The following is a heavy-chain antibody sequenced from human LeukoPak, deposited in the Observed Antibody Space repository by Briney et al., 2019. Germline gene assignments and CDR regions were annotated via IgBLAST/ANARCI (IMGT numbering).Heavy chain of an antibody. J-gene: IGHJ4*02. CDR3: AKHYYGSGSSVFFDY. CDR1: GFTFSSYA. Sequence: GGSLRLSCVASGFTFSSYAMSWVRGAPGKGVEWVSAIRGRVGSTYFADSVKGRFTISRDNSENTLFLQMNSLKAEDTAVYYWAKHYYGSGSSVFFDYWGQGTLVTVSS. CDR2: IRGRVGST. D-gene: IGHD3-10*01. V-gene: IGHV3-23*01.